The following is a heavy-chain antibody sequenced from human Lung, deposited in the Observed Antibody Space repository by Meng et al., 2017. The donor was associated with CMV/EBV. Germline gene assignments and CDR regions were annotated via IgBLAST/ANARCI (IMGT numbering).Heavy chain of an antibody. Sequence: LXXAASGFTFSTYAMHWVRQAPGKGLEWVAVISFDGSNKYYADSVRGRSIISRDNPNNTVSLQMNSLRVEDTALYYCVRDGQAGAKGLDYWGQGTLVTVSS. V-gene: IGHV3-30*04. CDR3: VRDGQAGAKGLDY. D-gene: IGHD6-25*01. J-gene: IGHJ4*02. CDR1: GFTFSTYA. CDR2: ISFDGSNK.